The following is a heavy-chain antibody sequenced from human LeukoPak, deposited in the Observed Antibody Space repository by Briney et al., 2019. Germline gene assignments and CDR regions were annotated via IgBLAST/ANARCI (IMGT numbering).Heavy chain of an antibody. V-gene: IGHV3-30*02. J-gene: IGHJ4*02. CDR1: GFTFSSYG. CDR2: IRYDGSNK. Sequence: GGSLRLSCAASGFTFSSYGMHWVRQAPGKGLEWVAFIRYDGSNKYYADSVKGRFTISRDNSKNTLYLQMNSLRAEDTAVYYCAKDGPGDYGPEFDYWGQGTLVTVSS. CDR3: AKDGPGDYGPEFDY. D-gene: IGHD4-17*01.